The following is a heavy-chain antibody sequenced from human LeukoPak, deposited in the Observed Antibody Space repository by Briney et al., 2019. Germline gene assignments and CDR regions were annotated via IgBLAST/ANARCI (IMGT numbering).Heavy chain of an antibody. CDR1: GYTFTVYY. D-gene: IGHD4-23*01. V-gene: IGHV1-2*02. Sequence: ASVKVSCKASGYTFTVYYMHRVRQAPGQGLEWMGWINPNSGGTNYAQKFQGRVTMTGDTSISTAYMELSRLRSDDTAVYYCARADGNSGAFDIWGQGTMVTVSS. CDR2: INPNSGGT. J-gene: IGHJ3*02. CDR3: ARADGNSGAFDI.